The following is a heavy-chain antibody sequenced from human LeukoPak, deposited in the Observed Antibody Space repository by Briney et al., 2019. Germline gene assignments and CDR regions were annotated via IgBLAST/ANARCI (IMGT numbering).Heavy chain of an antibody. Sequence: ASVKVSCKASGYTFTGYYMHWVRQAPGQGPEWMAWIHPNSGGTKSAQKFQGRVTLTRDTSIDTAYMELTRLTSDDTAVYYCAREESIYYGSGSFNWFDFWGQGTLVTVSS. CDR1: GYTFTGYY. CDR2: IHPNSGGT. D-gene: IGHD3-10*01. V-gene: IGHV1-2*02. CDR3: AREESIYYGSGSFNWFDF. J-gene: IGHJ5*01.